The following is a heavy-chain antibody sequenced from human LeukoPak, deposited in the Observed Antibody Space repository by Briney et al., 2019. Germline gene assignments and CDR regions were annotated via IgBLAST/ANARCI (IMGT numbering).Heavy chain of an antibody. D-gene: IGHD3-16*02. CDR1: GFTFDDYT. V-gene: IGHV3-43*01. CDR3: AKDLARRQKFTFGGVIVPHIFDY. J-gene: IGHJ4*02. Sequence: GGSLRLSCAASGFTFDDYTMHWVRQAPGKGLEWVSLISWDGGSTYYADSVKGRFTISRDNSKNSLYLQMNSLRTEDTALYYCAKDLARRQKFTFGGVIVPHIFDYWGQGTLVTVSS. CDR2: ISWDGGST.